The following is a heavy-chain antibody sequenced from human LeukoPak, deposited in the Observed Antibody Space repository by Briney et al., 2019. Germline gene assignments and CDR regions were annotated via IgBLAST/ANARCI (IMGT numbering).Heavy chain of an antibody. V-gene: IGHV3-48*03. Sequence: GGCRRLSCAAAGFALSSSEMNWGRQGSGKGLGWVSFISSSGSTIYYADSVKGRFTISRDNAKNSLYLQMNSLRAEDTAVYYCAELGITMIGGVWGKGTTVTISS. CDR2: ISSSGSTI. J-gene: IGHJ6*04. D-gene: IGHD3-10*02. CDR1: GFALSSSE. CDR3: AELGITMIGGV.